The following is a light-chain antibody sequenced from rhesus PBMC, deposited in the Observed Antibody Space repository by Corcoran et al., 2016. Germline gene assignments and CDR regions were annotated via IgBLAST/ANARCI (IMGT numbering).Light chain of an antibody. J-gene: IGKJ1*01. CDR3: QQYNIWRT. CDR1: QSVSSY. V-gene: IGKV3S9*01. Sequence: EIVMTQSPATLSLSPGERATLSCRASQSVSSYVAWYQQKPEQAPRLLIYGASSRATGIPERFSGSGSGTDFTLIISSLEPEDVGLYYCQQYNIWRTFGQGTKVEIK. CDR2: GAS.